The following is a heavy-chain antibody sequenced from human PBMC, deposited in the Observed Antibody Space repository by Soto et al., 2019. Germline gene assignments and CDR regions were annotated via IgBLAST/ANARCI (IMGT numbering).Heavy chain of an antibody. Sequence: SETLSLTCTVXGGCISSYYWRWIRQPPGKGLEWIGYIYYSGSTNYNPSLKSRVTISVDTSKNQFSLKLSSVTAADTAVYYCERGSKIWSGYYYYYYYGMDVWGQGTTVTVSS. V-gene: IGHV4-59*01. CDR3: ERGSKIWSGYYYYYYYGMDV. D-gene: IGHD3-3*01. J-gene: IGHJ6*02. CDR2: IYYSGST. CDR1: GGCISSYY.